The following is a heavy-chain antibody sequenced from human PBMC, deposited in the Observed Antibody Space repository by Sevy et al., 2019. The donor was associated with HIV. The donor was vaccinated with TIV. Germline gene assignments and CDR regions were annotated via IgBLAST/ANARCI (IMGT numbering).Heavy chain of an antibody. D-gene: IGHD3-22*01. CDR2: IKQDGSEK. J-gene: IGHJ4*02. CDR1: GFTFSNYW. V-gene: IGHV3-7*01. Sequence: GGSLRLSCATSGFTFSNYWMTWVRQTPGKGLEWVANIKQDGSEKFYVHSVKGRFTISRDNAKNSLYLQMNSLRAEDTAVYYCARDRGYYDISGYYPSRYFDYWGQGTLVTVSS. CDR3: ARDRGYYDISGYYPSRYFDY.